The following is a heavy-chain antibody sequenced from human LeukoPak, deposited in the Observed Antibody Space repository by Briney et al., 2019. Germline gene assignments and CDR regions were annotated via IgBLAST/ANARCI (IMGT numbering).Heavy chain of an antibody. CDR3: VKDRWVDS. Sequence: GGSLRLSCSASGFPFSSVAMHWVRQAPGKGLEYVASISHIGIATYYVDSVKGRFTISRDNSRSTLDLQMSRLRPDDTAMYYCVKDRWVDSWGQGTLVTVSS. J-gene: IGHJ4*02. CDR1: GFPFSSVA. D-gene: IGHD5-24*01. CDR2: ISHIGIAT. V-gene: IGHV3-64D*06.